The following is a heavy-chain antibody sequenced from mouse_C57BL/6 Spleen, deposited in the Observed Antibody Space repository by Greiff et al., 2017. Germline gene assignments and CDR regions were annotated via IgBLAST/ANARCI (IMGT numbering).Heavy chain of an antibody. CDR1: GFTFSDYG. V-gene: IGHV5-17*01. Sequence: EVKLMESGGGLVKPGGSLKLSCAASGFTFSDYGMHWVRQAPEKGLEWVAYISSGSSTIYYADTVKGRFTISRDNAKNTLFLQMTSLRSEDTAMYDCARGYSNLYYYAMDYWGQGTSVTVSS. D-gene: IGHD2-5*01. J-gene: IGHJ4*01. CDR2: ISSGSSTI. CDR3: ARGYSNLYYYAMDY.